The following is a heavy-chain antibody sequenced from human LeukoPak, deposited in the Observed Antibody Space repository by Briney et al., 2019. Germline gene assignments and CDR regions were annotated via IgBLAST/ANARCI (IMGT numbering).Heavy chain of an antibody. V-gene: IGHV4-4*02. D-gene: IGHD3-10*01. J-gene: IGHJ4*02. CDR3: ARGGVLLWFGESHFDY. Sequence: SGTLSLTCAVSGGSISSSNWWSWVRQPPGKGLEWIGEINHSGSTNYNPSLKSRVTISVDKSKNQFSLKLSSVTAADTAVYYCARGGVLLWFGESHFDYWGQGTLVTVSS. CDR1: GGSISSSNW. CDR2: INHSGST.